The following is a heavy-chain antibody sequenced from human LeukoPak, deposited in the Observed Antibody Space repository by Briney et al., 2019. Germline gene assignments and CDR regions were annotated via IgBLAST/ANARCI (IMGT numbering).Heavy chain of an antibody. CDR1: GYTFTGYY. V-gene: IGHV1-2*02. CDR3: AREKLYYYGSGSYYRPSPPRA. J-gene: IGHJ5*02. CDR2: INPNSGGT. D-gene: IGHD3-10*01. Sequence: GASVKVSCKASGYTFTGYYMHWVRQAPGQGLEWMGWINPNSGGTNYAQKFQGRVTMTRDTSISTAYMELSRLRSDDTAVYYCAREKLYYYGSGSYYRPSPPRAWGQGTLVTVSS.